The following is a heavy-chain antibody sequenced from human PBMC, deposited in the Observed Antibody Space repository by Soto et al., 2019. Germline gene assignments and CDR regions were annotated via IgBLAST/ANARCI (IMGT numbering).Heavy chain of an antibody. CDR3: AKGSVVPAVDYYYGMDV. CDR1: GFTFSSYA. J-gene: IGHJ6*02. D-gene: IGHD2-2*01. Sequence: PVGSLRLSCAASGFTFSSYAMSWVRQAPGKGLEWVSAISGSGGSTYYADSVKGRFTISRDNSKNTLYLQMNSLRAEDTAVYYCAKGSVVPAVDYYYGMDVWGQGTTVTVSS. V-gene: IGHV3-23*01. CDR2: ISGSGGST.